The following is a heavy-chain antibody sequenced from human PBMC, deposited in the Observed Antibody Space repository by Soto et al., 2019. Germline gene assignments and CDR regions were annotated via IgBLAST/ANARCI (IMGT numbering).Heavy chain of an antibody. CDR1: EFTFSMYW. CDR2: ISDDGSRA. CDR3: TRGPRPSSVGTGAF. J-gene: IGHJ4*02. D-gene: IGHD3-10*01. V-gene: IGHV3-74*01. Sequence: GGSLRLSCTASEFTFSMYWMHWVRQVPGKGPEWVSRISDDGSRADYADSVKGRFTISRDNAKNTLYLEMHVLRADDTAVYYCTRGPRPSSVGTGAFWGQGTPVTVSS.